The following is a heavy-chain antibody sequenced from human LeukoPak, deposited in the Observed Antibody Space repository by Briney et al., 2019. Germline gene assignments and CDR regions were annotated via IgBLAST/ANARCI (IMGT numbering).Heavy chain of an antibody. J-gene: IGHJ4*02. CDR2: ISWNSGSI. D-gene: IGHD6-13*01. V-gene: IGHV3-9*01. Sequence: PGGSLRLSCAASGFTFDDYAMHWVRQAPGKGLEWVSGISWNSGSIGYADSVKGRFTISRDNAKNSLYLQMNSLRAEDTALYYCAKDKSSSLNSHFDYWGQGTLVTVSS. CDR3: AKDKSSSLNSHFDY. CDR1: GFTFDDYA.